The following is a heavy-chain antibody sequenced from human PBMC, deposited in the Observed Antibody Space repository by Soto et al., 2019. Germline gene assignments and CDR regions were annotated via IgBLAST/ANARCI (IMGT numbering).Heavy chain of an antibody. D-gene: IGHD5-18*01. CDR2: IIPIFGTA. J-gene: IGHJ4*02. CDR3: ARDPGYSYVIFDY. V-gene: IGHV1-69*13. Sequence: SVKVSCKASGGTFSSYAISWVRQAPGQGLEWMGGIIPIFGTANYAQKFRGRVTITADESTSTAYMELSSLRSEDTAVYYCARDPGYSYVIFDYWGQGTLVTVSS. CDR1: GGTFSSYA.